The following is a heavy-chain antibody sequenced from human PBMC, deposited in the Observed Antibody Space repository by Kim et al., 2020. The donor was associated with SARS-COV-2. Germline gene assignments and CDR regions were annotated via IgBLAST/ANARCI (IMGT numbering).Heavy chain of an antibody. Sequence: GGSLRLSCAASGFTFSSYSMNWVRQAPGKGLEWVSYISSSSSTIYYADSVKGRFTISRDNAKNSLYLQMKSLSDEDTAVYYCARELQWLGIFVGMDVWGQGTTVTVSS. D-gene: IGHD6-19*01. CDR3: ARELQWLGIFVGMDV. CDR1: GFTFSSYS. CDR2: ISSSSSTI. V-gene: IGHV3-48*02. J-gene: IGHJ6*02.